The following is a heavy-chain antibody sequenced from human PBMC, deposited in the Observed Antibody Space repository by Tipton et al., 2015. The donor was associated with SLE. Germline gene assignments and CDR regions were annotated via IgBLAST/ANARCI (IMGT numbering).Heavy chain of an antibody. D-gene: IGHD3-16*01. CDR1: GGSISSYY. Sequence: TLSLTCTVSGGSISSYYWNWIRQPPGKGLEWIGYIYYSGSTNYNPSLKSRVTISVDTSKNQFSLKLSSVTAADTAVYYCARGQGGAFDIWGQGTMVTVSS. V-gene: IGHV4-59*12. J-gene: IGHJ3*02. CDR2: IYYSGST. CDR3: ARGQGGAFDI.